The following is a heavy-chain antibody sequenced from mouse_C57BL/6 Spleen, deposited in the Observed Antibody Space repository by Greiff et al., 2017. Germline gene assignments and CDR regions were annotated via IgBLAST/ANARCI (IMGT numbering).Heavy chain of an antibody. D-gene: IGHD4-1*01. CDR2: IWSGGST. CDR3: ARNAPGNYAMDY. Sequence: VMLVESGPGLVQPSQSLSITCTVSGLSLTSYGVHWVRQSPGKGLEWLGVIWSGGSTDYNAAFISRLSISKDNSKSQVFFKMNSLQADDTAIYYCARNAPGNYAMDYWGQGTSVTVSS. CDR1: GLSLTSYG. V-gene: IGHV2-2*01. J-gene: IGHJ4*01.